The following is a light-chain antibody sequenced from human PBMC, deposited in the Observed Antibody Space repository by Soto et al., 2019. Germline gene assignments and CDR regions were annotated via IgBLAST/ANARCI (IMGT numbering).Light chain of an antibody. CDR3: AAWDDSLSGWV. J-gene: IGLJ3*02. CDR1: SSNIGSNT. V-gene: IGLV1-44*01. CDR2: SNN. Sequence: QSVLTQPPSASGTPGQRVTISCSGSSSNIGSNTVSWFQQLPLSAPKLLIYSNNQRPSGVPDRFSGSKSGTSASLAISGLRSEDEADYYCAAWDDSLSGWVFGGGTKLTVL.